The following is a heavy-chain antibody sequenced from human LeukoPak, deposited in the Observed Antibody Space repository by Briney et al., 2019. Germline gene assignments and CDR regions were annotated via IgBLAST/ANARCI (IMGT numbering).Heavy chain of an antibody. J-gene: IGHJ6*03. Sequence: ASVKVSCKASGYTFTSYDINWVRQATGQGLEWMGWMNPNSGNTGYAQKFQGRVTMTTDTSTSTAYMELRSLRSDDTAVYYCARLSRYCSSTSCSYYYYYYMDVWGKGTTVTVSS. CDR1: GYTFTSYD. V-gene: IGHV1-8*02. CDR3: ARLSRYCSSTSCSYYYYYYMDV. D-gene: IGHD2-2*01. CDR2: MNPNSGNT.